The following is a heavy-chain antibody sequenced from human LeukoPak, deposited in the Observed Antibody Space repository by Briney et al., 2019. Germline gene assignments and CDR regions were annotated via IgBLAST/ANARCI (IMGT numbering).Heavy chain of an antibody. J-gene: IGHJ4*02. D-gene: IGHD6-19*01. CDR2: IYYSGST. Sequence: SETLSLTCTVSGGPISSSSYYWSWIRQPPGKGLEWIGYIYYSGSTNYNPSLKSRVTISVDTSKNQFSLKLSSVTAADTAVYYCARDALKVGYSSGWTDWGQGTLVTVSS. CDR3: ARDALKVGYSSGWTD. CDR1: GGPISSSSYY. V-gene: IGHV4-61*01.